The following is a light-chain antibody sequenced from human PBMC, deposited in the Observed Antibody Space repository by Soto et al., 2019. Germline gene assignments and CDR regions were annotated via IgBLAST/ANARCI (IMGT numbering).Light chain of an antibody. CDR1: QRVTTY. J-gene: IGKJ1*01. Sequence: DIQMTQSPSSLSASVGDRVTITCRASQRVTTYLHWYQQKAGEAPKLLIYAISNLQSGVSSRFSGSGSGTDFSLTINTLQPEDCATYYCQQGYSTPWTFGQGTKVEIK. V-gene: IGKV1-39*01. CDR2: AIS. CDR3: QQGYSTPWT.